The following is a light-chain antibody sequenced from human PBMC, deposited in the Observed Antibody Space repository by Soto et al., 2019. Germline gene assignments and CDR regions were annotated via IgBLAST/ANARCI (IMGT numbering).Light chain of an antibody. V-gene: IGLV2-14*01. J-gene: IGLJ2*01. CDR3: SSYTTSTTRII. CDR1: SSDVGGYNH. Sequence: QSASVSGSPGQSITISCTGSSSDVGGYNHVSWYQQHPGKAPKLMIYEVSNRPSGVSNRFSGSKSGNTASLTISGLQADDESDYYCSSYTTSTTRIIFGGGTKLTVL. CDR2: EVS.